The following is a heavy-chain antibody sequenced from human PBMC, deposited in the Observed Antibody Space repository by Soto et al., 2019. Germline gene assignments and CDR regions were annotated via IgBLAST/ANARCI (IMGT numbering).Heavy chain of an antibody. CDR3: ATQPGGGGY. V-gene: IGHV3-53*01. D-gene: IGHD3-10*01. CDR2: IYSGGYT. Sequence: EVQLVESGGGLIQPGGSLRLSCAVSGFTVSNNYMSWVRQAPGKGLEGVSVIYSGGYTAYGDSVKGRFTISRDNSKNTIFLKMNGLGADAGAVFLWATQPGGGGYWGQGTLVTVSS. J-gene: IGHJ4*02. CDR1: GFTVSNNY.